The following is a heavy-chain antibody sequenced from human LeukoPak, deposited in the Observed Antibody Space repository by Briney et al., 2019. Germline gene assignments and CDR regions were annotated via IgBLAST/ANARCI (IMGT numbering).Heavy chain of an antibody. CDR3: ARARYSSSWACDY. CDR2: IYYSGST. CDR1: GGSISSDHYY. Sequence: PSETLSLTCTVSGGSISSDHYYWSWIRQPPGEGLEWIGYIYYSGSTNYNPSLKSRVTISVDTSKNQFSLKLSSVTAADTAVYYCARARYSSSWACDYWGQGTLVTVSS. J-gene: IGHJ4*02. V-gene: IGHV4-61*01. D-gene: IGHD6-13*01.